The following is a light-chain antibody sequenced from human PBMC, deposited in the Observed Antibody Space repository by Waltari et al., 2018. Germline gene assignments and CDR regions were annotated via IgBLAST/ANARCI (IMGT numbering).Light chain of an antibody. CDR2: DVS. Sequence: QSALPQPASVSGSPGQSITISCPGTSSDVGGYNYVSWYQQHPGKAPKLMIYDVSKRPSGVSNRFSGSKSGNTASLTISGLQAEDEADYYCSSYTSSSTYYVFGTGTKVTVL. CDR3: SSYTSSSTYYV. CDR1: SSDVGGYNY. V-gene: IGLV2-14*01. J-gene: IGLJ1*01.